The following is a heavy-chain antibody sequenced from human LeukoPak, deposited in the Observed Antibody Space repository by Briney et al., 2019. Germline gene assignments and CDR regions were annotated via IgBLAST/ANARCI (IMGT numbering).Heavy chain of an antibody. CDR2: IGTTKMR. Sequence: GGSLRLSCDASGFVFGNYEMNWVRQAPGKGLEWIAFIGTTKMRQYADSVRGRFTISRDNAKNSLYLQMNSLSADDTAVYYCARRPVPTIKGYFDSWGQGTLVTVSS. CDR1: GFVFGNYE. J-gene: IGHJ4*02. V-gene: IGHV3-69-1*01. D-gene: IGHD5-24*01. CDR3: ARRPVPTIKGYFDS.